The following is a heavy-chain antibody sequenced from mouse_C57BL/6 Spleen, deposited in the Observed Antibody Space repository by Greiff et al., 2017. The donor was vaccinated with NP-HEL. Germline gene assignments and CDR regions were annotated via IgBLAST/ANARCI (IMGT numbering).Heavy chain of an antibody. CDR3: ARNYYGSSPFDV. CDR2: IYPRDGST. Sequence: QVQLQQSGPELVKPGASVKLSCTASGYTFTSYDINWVKQRPGQGLEWIGCIYPRDGSTKYNETFKGNATLTVDTATSTAYMELHSLTSEDAAVYFCARNYYGSSPFDVWGTGTTVTVSS. J-gene: IGHJ1*03. V-gene: IGHV1-85*01. D-gene: IGHD1-1*01. CDR1: GYTFTSYD.